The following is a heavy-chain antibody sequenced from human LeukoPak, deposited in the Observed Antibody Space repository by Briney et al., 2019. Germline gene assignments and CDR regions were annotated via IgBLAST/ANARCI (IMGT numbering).Heavy chain of an antibody. J-gene: IGHJ4*02. CDR2: IYYSGST. V-gene: IGHV4-59*01. CDR3: ARVRNCARFFDY. CDR1: GGSISSYY. Sequence: TSETLSLTCTVSGGSISSYYWSWIRQPPGKGLERIGYIYYSGSTNYHPSLQSRVTISVDTSKNQFSPKLSSVTAADTAVYFCARVRNCARFFDYWGQGTLVTVSS. D-gene: IGHD1-7*01.